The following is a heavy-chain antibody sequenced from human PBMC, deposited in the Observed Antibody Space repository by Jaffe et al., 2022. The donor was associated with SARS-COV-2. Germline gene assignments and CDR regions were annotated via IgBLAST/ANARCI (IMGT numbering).Heavy chain of an antibody. V-gene: IGHV1-3*01. CDR1: GYTFTSYA. CDR3: ARAQGDTAMLDGHDAFDI. J-gene: IGHJ3*02. CDR2: INAGNGNT. Sequence: QVQLVQSGAEVKKPGASVKVSCKASGYTFTSYAMHWVRQAPGQRLEWMGWINAGNGNTKYSQKFQGRVTITRDTSASTAYMELSSLRSEDTAVYYCARAQGDTAMLDGHDAFDIWGQGTMVTVSS. D-gene: IGHD5-18*01.